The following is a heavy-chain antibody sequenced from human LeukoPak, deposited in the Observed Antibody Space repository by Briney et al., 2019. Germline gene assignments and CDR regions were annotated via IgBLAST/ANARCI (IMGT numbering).Heavy chain of an antibody. D-gene: IGHD3-10*01. J-gene: IGHJ4*02. V-gene: IGHV1-2*02. CDR2: INPNSGGT. CDR3: ARPRITMVRGSYYFDY. CDR1: GYTFTGYY. Sequence: ASVKVSCKASGYTFTGYYIHWVRQAPGQGLEWMGWINPNSGGTNYAQKFQGRVTMTRDTSISTAYMELSRLRSDDTAVYYCARPRITMVRGSYYFDYWGQGTLVTVSS.